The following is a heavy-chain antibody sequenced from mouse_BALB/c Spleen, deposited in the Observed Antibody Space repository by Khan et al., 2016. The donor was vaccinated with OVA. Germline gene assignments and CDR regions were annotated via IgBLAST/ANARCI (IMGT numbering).Heavy chain of an antibody. CDR3: VRSWDSYYFDY. Sequence: QVQLQQPGAELARPGASVKLSCTASGYTFTSYWMHWVKQRPGQGLEWIGTIYPGNGDTRYTQKFKDKATLTADESSSTAYMQLSSLASEDSAVYYCVRSWDSYYFDYWGQGTTLTVSS. D-gene: IGHD4-1*01. CDR1: GYTFTSYW. V-gene: IGHV1-87*01. J-gene: IGHJ2*01. CDR2: IYPGNGDT.